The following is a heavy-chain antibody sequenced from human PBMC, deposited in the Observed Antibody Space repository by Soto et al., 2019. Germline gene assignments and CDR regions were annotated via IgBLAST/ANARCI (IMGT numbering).Heavy chain of an antibody. Sequence: QVQLVQSGAEVRKPGASVNISCWASGFKFGDNLINWVRQAPGQSLEWMGWINPDNGNTGYSRTFQGRVPISRHSSASIAYVEVTDLTSEDTAVYYCARDILSVGPRANDAFDVWGQGTMVSVSS. J-gene: IGHJ3*01. CDR3: ARDILSVGPRANDAFDV. CDR2: INPDNGNT. D-gene: IGHD2-8*02. CDR1: GFKFGDNL. V-gene: IGHV1-3*01.